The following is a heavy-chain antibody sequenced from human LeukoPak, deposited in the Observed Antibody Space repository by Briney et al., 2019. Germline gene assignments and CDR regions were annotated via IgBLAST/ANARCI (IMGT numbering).Heavy chain of an antibody. Sequence: SETLSLTCTVSGGSISSYYWSWIRQPPGKGLEWIGYIYYSGSTNYNPSLKSRVTISVDTSKNQSSLKLSSVTAADTAVYYCARGGYSYGYEPYFDYWGQGTLVTVSS. CDR2: IYYSGST. D-gene: IGHD5-18*01. J-gene: IGHJ4*02. V-gene: IGHV4-59*01. CDR1: GGSISSYY. CDR3: ARGGYSYGYEPYFDY.